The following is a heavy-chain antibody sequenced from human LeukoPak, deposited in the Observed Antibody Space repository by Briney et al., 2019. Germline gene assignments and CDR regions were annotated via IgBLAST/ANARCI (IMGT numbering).Heavy chain of an antibody. CDR3: AKDRGDY. D-gene: IGHD3-10*01. J-gene: IGHJ4*02. Sequence: PGGSLRLSCTASGFTFSDAWMSWVRQAPGKGLEWVSAISGSGGSTYYADSVRGRFTISRDNSTNTLYLQMNSLRAEDTAVYYCAKDRGDYWGQGTLVTVSS. V-gene: IGHV3-23*01. CDR2: ISGSGGST. CDR1: GFTFSDAW.